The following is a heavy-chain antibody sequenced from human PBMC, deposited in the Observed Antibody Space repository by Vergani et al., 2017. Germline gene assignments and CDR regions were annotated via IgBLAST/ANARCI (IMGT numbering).Heavy chain of an antibody. CDR1: GFSFSSHA. D-gene: IGHD3-10*01. Sequence: QVQLAESGGGRVQPGRSLRLSCAASGFSFSSHAIHWVRQAQGKGLVWVAVISNDGSKKYYADSVKGRFTISRDNSKNTLDLQMNRQRTQDTAVYYCARAGSVTSGSLQYNFYMDVWVKGTTVTVS. V-gene: IGHV3-30*03. J-gene: IGHJ6*03. CDR3: ARAGSVTSGSLQYNFYMDV. CDR2: ISNDGSKK.